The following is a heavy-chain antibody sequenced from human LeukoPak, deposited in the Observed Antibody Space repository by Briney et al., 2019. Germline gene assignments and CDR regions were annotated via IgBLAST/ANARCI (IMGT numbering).Heavy chain of an antibody. CDR1: GGSISGYY. V-gene: IGHV4-59*01. D-gene: IGHD1-26*01. CDR3: ARGREWEPKVFDY. J-gene: IGHJ4*02. CDR2: IYYSGST. Sequence: PSETLSLTCTVSGGSISGYYWSWIRQPPGKGLEWIGYIYYSGSTNHNPSLKSRVTISVDTSKNQFSLKLSSVTAAATAVYYCARGREWEPKVFDYWGQGTLVTVSS.